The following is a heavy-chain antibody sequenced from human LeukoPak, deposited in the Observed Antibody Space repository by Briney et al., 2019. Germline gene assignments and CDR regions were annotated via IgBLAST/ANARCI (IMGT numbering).Heavy chain of an antibody. CDR3: ARELGYCGGGSCGYMDV. CDR2: IIPLFGRT. Sequence: ASVKVSCKASGGTFSSYPISWVRQAPGQGLEWMGGIIPLFGRTNYAQKFQGRVTITADESTSTVYMELSSLRSEDTAVYYCARELGYCGGGSCGYMDVWGKGTTVTVSS. D-gene: IGHD2-15*01. J-gene: IGHJ6*03. CDR1: GGTFSSYP. V-gene: IGHV1-69*13.